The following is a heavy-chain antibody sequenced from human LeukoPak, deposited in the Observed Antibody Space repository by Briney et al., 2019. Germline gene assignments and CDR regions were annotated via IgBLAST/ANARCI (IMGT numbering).Heavy chain of an antibody. CDR1: AFTFSSYA. Sequence: GRSLRLSCAASAFTFSSYAMHWVRQAPGKGLEWVAVISYDGSNKYYADSVKGRFTISRDNSKNTLYLQMNSLRAEDTAVYCCARDRSRYYGMGVWGQGTTVTVSS. V-gene: IGHV3-30-3*01. CDR3: ARDRSRYYGMGV. D-gene: IGHD5/OR15-5a*01. CDR2: ISYDGSNK. J-gene: IGHJ6*02.